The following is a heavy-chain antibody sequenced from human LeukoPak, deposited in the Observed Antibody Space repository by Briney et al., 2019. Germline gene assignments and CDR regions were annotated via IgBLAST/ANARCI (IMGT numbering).Heavy chain of an antibody. CDR2: IYSGGST. CDR1: GFTVSSNY. D-gene: IGHD5-24*01. V-gene: IGHV3-53*05. Sequence: PGGSLRLSCAASGFTVSSNYMSWVRQAPGKGLKWVSSIYSGGSTYYADSVKGRFTISRDYSKNTLYLQMNSLRAEDMAVYYCAREDPEMATIDYWGQGTLVTVSS. CDR3: AREDPEMATIDY. J-gene: IGHJ4*02.